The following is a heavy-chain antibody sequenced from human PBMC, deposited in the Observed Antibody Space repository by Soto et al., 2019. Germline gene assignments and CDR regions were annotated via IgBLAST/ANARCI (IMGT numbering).Heavy chain of an antibody. CDR2: ISGSGGSGRG. Sequence: EVQLLESGGGLVQPGGSLRLSCVGSGFGFRKYAMNWVRQAPGKGLEWVSGISGSGGSGRGFYADPVKGWFTISRDNSKNTLYLHMTNLRAEDTAVYYCAKDGNWLDVYYDVWGQGTPVTVSS. CDR1: GFGFRKYA. CDR3: AKDGNWLDVYYDV. J-gene: IGHJ4*02. D-gene: IGHD3-16*01. V-gene: IGHV3-23*01.